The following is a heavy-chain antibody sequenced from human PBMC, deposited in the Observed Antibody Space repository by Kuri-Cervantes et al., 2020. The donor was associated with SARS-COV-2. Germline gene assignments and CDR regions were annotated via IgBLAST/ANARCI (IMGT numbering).Heavy chain of an antibody. J-gene: IGHJ6*03. Sequence: SVKVSCKAPGGTFSSYAISWVRQAPGQGLEWMGRIIPILGTANYAQKFQGRVTITADKSTSTAYMELSSLRSEDTAVYYCARSYSNYVGYYYYYMDVWGKGTTVTVSS. CDR1: GGTFSSYA. V-gene: IGHV1-69*04. D-gene: IGHD4-11*01. CDR3: ARSYSNYVGYYYYYMDV. CDR2: IIPILGTA.